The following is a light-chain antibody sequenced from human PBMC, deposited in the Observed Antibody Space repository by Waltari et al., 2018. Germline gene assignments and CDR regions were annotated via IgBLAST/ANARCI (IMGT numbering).Light chain of an antibody. J-gene: IGKJ4*01. V-gene: IGKV3-11*01. CDR2: DAS. CDR1: QSISRY. CDR3: QHRDNWPLT. Sequence: EIVLTQSPGTLSLSPGERATLSCRASQSISRYLVWYQQTPGQAPRLLIYDASNRVTGTPARVSGSGSGTDFTLTISNLEPEDFAVYYCQHRDNWPLTFGGGTKVEI.